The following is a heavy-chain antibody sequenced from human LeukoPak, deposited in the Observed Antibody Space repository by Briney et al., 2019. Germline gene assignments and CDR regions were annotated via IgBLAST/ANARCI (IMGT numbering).Heavy chain of an antibody. V-gene: IGHV3-48*03. J-gene: IGHJ4*02. CDR1: GFTFSSYE. CDR2: ISSSGSTI. CDR3: ARDYLSGGGFDY. Sequence: GGSLRLSCAASGFTFSSYEMKWVRQAPGKGLEWVSYISSSGSTIYYADSVKGRFTISRDNAKNSLYLQMNSLRAEDTAVYYCARDYLSGGGFDYWGQGTLVTVSS. D-gene: IGHD3-10*01.